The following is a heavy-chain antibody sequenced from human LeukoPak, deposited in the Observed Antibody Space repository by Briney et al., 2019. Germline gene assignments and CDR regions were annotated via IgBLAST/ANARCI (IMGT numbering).Heavy chain of an antibody. V-gene: IGHV3-23*01. D-gene: IGHD6-13*01. CDR1: GFTFRSYS. Sequence: GGSLRLSCAGSGFTFRSYSMSWVRQAPGKGLERVSVMSATGNTFYAESVMGRFTISRDNSDNTLFLQMDSLGVSDTAIYYCAKEDGRGSSFDSWGQGTLVTVSS. CDR2: MSATGNT. CDR3: AKEDGRGSSFDS. J-gene: IGHJ4*02.